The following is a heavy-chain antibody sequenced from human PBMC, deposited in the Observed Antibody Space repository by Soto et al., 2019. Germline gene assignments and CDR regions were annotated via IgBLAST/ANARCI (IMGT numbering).Heavy chain of an antibody. CDR3: AKDEGVGATLGLPSGNDY. D-gene: IGHD1-26*01. CDR2: ISYDGSNK. V-gene: IGHV3-30*18. Sequence: QAHLVESGGGVVQPGRSLRLSCAASGFTFSSYAMHWVRQAPGKGLEWGAVISYDGSNKYYADSVKGRLTISRDNSRDTLDLQMQSLRADDTAVYYCAKDEGVGATLGLPSGNDYWGQGNLVTVSS. CDR1: GFTFSSYA. J-gene: IGHJ4*02.